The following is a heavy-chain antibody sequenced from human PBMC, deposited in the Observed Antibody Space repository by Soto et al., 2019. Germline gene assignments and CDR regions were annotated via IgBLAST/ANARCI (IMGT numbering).Heavy chain of an antibody. CDR2: INHSGST. CDR3: ARSRRVWTNSGSYYGYYYYGMDV. D-gene: IGHD3-10*01. CDR1: GGSFSGYY. Sequence: QVQLQQWGAGLLKPSETLSLAWAVYGGSFSGYYWSWIRQPPGKGLEGIGEINHSGSTNYNASLKMRVTIPGATSKNQFSLKLSSVTAADTAVYYCARSRRVWTNSGSYYGYYYYGMDVWGQGTTVTVSS. J-gene: IGHJ6*02. V-gene: IGHV4-34*01.